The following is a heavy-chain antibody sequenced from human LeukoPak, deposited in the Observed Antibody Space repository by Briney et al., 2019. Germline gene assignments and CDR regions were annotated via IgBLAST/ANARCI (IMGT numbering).Heavy chain of an antibody. V-gene: IGHV3-23*01. CDR1: GFTFSSYA. D-gene: IGHD1-26*01. CDR3: AKGFGGSYHDFDY. Sequence: GGSLRLSCAASGFTFSSYAMGWVRQEPGKGLEWHLSISGSGGSTYYADSVKGRFTISRDNSKNTLYLQMNSLRAEDTAVYYCAKGFGGSYHDFDYWGQGTLVTVSS. CDR2: ISGSGGST. J-gene: IGHJ4*02.